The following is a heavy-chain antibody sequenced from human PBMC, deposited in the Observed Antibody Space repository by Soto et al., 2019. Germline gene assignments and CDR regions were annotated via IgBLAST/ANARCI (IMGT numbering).Heavy chain of an antibody. CDR1: GFTFSSYG. D-gene: IGHD6-19*01. J-gene: IGHJ6*02. CDR3: AKDEDSSGWYDYYYGMDV. V-gene: IGHV3-30*18. CDR2: ISYDGSNK. Sequence: QVQLVESGGGVVQPGRSLRLSCAASGFTFSSYGMHWVRQAPGKGLERVAVISYDGSNKYYADSEKGRFTISRDNSKNTLYLQMNSLRAEDTAVYYCAKDEDSSGWYDYYYGMDVWGQGTTVTVSS.